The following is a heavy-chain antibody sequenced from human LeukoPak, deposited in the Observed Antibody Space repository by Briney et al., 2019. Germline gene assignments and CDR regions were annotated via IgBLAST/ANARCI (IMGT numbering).Heavy chain of an antibody. Sequence: GGSLRLSCAASGLTFTAYWMHWVRQTPGKGLVWVARTSRDDSITDYADSVKGRFTISRDNAKNTLYLQMNSLSAEDSAVYYCARSHNYYDNSGYLYWGQGTLVTVSS. CDR2: TSRDDSIT. J-gene: IGHJ4*02. CDR1: GLTFTAYW. D-gene: IGHD3-22*01. CDR3: ARSHNYYDNSGYLY. V-gene: IGHV3-74*01.